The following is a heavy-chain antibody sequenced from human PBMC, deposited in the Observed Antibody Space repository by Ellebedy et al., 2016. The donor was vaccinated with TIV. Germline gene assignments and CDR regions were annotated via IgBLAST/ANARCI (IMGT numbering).Heavy chain of an antibody. Sequence: SETLSLXXTISGASISNYYWSWFRQTAGKGLGWIGRVDTSGGTNYNPSLKSRVTMSVDTSKNQFSLKLTSVTAADTAVYYCARRSTSGPYNWFDPWGQGTLVTVSS. CDR3: ARRSTSGPYNWFDP. D-gene: IGHD6-19*01. J-gene: IGHJ5*02. V-gene: IGHV4-4*07. CDR2: VDTSGGT. CDR1: GASISNYY.